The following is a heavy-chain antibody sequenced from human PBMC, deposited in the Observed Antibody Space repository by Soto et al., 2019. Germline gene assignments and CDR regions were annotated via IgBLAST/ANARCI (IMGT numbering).Heavy chain of an antibody. J-gene: IGHJ4*02. Sequence: SETLSLTCTVSGGSISSSSYYWGWIRQPPGKGLEWIGSIYYSGSTYYNPSLKSRVTISVDTSKNQFSLKLSSVTAADTAVYYCARHVDTAMVLSAFDYWGQGTLVTVSS. CDR3: ARHVDTAMVLSAFDY. D-gene: IGHD5-18*01. CDR1: GGSISSSSYY. CDR2: IYYSGST. V-gene: IGHV4-39*01.